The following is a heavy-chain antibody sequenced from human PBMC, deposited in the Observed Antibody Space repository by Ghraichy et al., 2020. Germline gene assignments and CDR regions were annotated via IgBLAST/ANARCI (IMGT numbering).Heavy chain of an antibody. Sequence: ETLSLTCTVSGGSISSYYWSWIRQPPGKGLEWIGYIYYSGSTNYNPSLKSRVTISVDTSKNQFSLKLSSVTAADTAVYYCARFGRWLQFYVWGQGTLVTVSS. V-gene: IGHV4-59*08. CDR2: IYYSGST. J-gene: IGHJ4*02. CDR3: ARFGRWLQFYV. CDR1: GGSISSYY. D-gene: IGHD5-24*01.